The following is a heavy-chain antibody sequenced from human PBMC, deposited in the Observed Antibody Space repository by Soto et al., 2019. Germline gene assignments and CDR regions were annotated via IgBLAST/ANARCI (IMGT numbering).Heavy chain of an antibody. D-gene: IGHD5-12*01. CDR2: INAGNGNT. CDR3: ASDLATGYSVTVLFDP. V-gene: IGHV1-3*01. Sequence: VASVKVSCRASGYTFTSYARHWVRQAPGQRLEWMGWINAGNGNTKYSQKFQGRVTITRDTSASTAYMELSSLRSEDTAVYYCASDLATGYSVTVLFDPWRQGNLVTVSS. CDR1: GYTFTSYA. J-gene: IGHJ5*02.